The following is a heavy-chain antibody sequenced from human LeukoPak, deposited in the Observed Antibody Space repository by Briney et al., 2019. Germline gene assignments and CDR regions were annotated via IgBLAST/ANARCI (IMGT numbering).Heavy chain of an antibody. D-gene: IGHD3-3*01. V-gene: IGHV1-69*13. Sequence: GASVKVSCKASGGTFSSYAISWVRQAPGQGLEWMGGIIPIFGTANYAQKFQGRVTITADESTSTAYMELSSLRSEDTAVYYCARDGVFGVVTFFDYWGQGTLVTVSS. CDR2: IIPIFGTA. J-gene: IGHJ4*02. CDR3: ARDGVFGVVTFFDY. CDR1: GGTFSSYA.